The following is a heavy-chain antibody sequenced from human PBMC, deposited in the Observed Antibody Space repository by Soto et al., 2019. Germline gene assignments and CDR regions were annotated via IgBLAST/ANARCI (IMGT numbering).Heavy chain of an antibody. CDR2: ISTYTGKT. J-gene: IGHJ4*02. Sequence: QVQLVQSGIELKRPGASVKVSCKASGYTFSTYGLTWVRQAPGQGLEWLGWISTYTGKTNCAQRLQGRVNMTTDTSTSTAYLELRRLTSDDTAVYYCARDNGGLDCWGQGTLVTVSS. CDR3: ARDNGGLDC. D-gene: IGHD2-8*01. CDR1: GYTFSTYG. V-gene: IGHV1-18*01.